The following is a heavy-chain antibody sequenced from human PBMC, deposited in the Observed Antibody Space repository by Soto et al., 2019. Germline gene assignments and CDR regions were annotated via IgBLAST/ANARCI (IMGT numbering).Heavy chain of an antibody. J-gene: IGHJ4*02. CDR3: ARQGGYCGTDCYSRTFDE. CDR2: IYYTGST. Sequence: PSETLSLTCTVSGGSISSSSYYWAWIRQPPGKGLEWIGSIYYTGSTYYNPSLKSRVTMSVDTSKNQFSLKLSSVTAADTAVYYGARQGGYCGTDCYSRTFDEWGQGTLVTVSS. CDR1: GGSISSSSYY. V-gene: IGHV4-39*01. D-gene: IGHD2-21*02.